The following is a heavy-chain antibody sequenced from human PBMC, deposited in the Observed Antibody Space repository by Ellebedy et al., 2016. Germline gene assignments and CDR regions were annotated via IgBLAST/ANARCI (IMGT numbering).Heavy chain of an antibody. J-gene: IGHJ5*02. CDR3: TTDPTYYYDSSGSFDP. CDR2: IKSKTDGGTT. CDR1: GFTFSSYA. Sequence: GGSLRLSCAASGFTFSSYAMNWVRQAPGKGLEWVGRIKSKTDGGTTDYAAPVKGRFTISRDDSKNTLYLQINSLKTEDTAVYYCTTDPTYYYDSSGSFDPWGQGTLVTVSS. D-gene: IGHD3-22*01. V-gene: IGHV3-15*07.